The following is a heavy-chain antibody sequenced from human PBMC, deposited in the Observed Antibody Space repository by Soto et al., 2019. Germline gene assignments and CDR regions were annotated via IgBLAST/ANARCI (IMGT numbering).Heavy chain of an antibody. CDR2: IYYSGST. CDR3: ARVPITMVRGDKWFDP. D-gene: IGHD3-10*01. V-gene: IGHV4-59*01. CDR1: GGSISSYY. J-gene: IGHJ5*02. Sequence: PSETLSLTCTVSGGSISSYYWSWIRQPPGKGLEWIGYIYYSGSTNYNPSLKSRVTISVDTSKNQFSLKLSSVTAADTAVYYCARVPITMVRGDKWFDPWGQGTLVTVSS.